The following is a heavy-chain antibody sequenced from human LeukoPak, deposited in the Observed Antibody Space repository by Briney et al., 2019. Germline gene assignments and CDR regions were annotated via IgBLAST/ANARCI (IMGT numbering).Heavy chain of an antibody. CDR1: GGSISSGSYY. Sequence: SETLSLTCTVSGGSISSGSYYWGWIRQPPGKGLEWIGSIYYSGSTYYNPSLKSRVTISVGTSKNQFSLKLSSVTAADTAVYYCARDGDSAKMATTKYYYYYYGMDVWGQGTTVTVSS. V-gene: IGHV4-39*07. J-gene: IGHJ6*02. D-gene: IGHD5-24*01. CDR3: ARDGDSAKMATTKYYYYYYGMDV. CDR2: IYYSGST.